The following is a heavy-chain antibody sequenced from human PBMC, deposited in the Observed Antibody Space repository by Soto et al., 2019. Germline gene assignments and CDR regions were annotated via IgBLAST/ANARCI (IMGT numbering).Heavy chain of an antibody. J-gene: IGHJ4*02. CDR1: GGSISVYY. D-gene: IGHD3-9*01. V-gene: IGHV4-59*01. CDR3: ARGVGSSPPRY. Sequence: ETLSLTCTISGGSISVYYWSWIRQSPRQGLEWIGYVYDNGRPYYSPSLKSRVTISADTSKNQTSLKLTSATAADTAVYYCARGVGSSPPRYWGRGTLVTVSS. CDR2: VYDNGRP.